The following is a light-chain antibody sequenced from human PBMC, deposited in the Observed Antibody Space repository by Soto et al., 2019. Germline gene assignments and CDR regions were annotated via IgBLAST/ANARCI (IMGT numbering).Light chain of an antibody. Sequence: DIQMTQSPSSLSASVGDRVTITCRASQGISDYLAWYQQKPGRVPKLLIYDASTLQSGVPSRFSGSGSGTDFTLTISSLQPEDVATYYCQKYNSAPRTFGQGTKVDIK. CDR1: QGISDY. CDR3: QKYNSAPRT. J-gene: IGKJ1*01. CDR2: DAS. V-gene: IGKV1-27*01.